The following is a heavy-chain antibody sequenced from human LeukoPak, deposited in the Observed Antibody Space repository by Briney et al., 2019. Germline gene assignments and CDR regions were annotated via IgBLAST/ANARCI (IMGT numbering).Heavy chain of an antibody. V-gene: IGHV3-21*01. Sequence: GGSLRLSCAASGFSFSRYSMNWVRQAPGKGLEWVSLISSDSSYIYYTDAVRGRFTISRDNAKNSLYLQMNSLRAEDTALYYCARMTTLTHYWGQGTLVTVSS. D-gene: IGHD4-17*01. CDR1: GFSFSRYS. CDR2: ISSDSSYI. CDR3: ARMTTLTHY. J-gene: IGHJ4*02.